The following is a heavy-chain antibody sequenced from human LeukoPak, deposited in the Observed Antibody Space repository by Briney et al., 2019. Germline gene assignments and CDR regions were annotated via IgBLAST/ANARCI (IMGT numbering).Heavy chain of an antibody. Sequence: SVKVSCKASGGTFSSYAISWVRQAPGQGLEWMGGIIPIFGTANYAQKFQGRVTITADESTSTAYMELSSLRSEDTAVYYCARPEGYSSSSQYFQHWGQGTLVTVSS. CDR1: GGTFSSYA. J-gene: IGHJ1*01. CDR3: ARPEGYSSSSQYFQH. CDR2: IIPIFGTA. V-gene: IGHV1-69*13. D-gene: IGHD6-6*01.